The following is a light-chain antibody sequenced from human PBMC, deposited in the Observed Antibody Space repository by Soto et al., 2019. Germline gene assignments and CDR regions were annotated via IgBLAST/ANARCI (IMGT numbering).Light chain of an antibody. Sequence: EIVMMQFPATLPVSPGERVTLSCRASQSVGQSVTTNLAWYQQKPGQAHRLXIYDAYSRPTDIPARFSGSGSGTDFTLTIRSLEPEDFALYYCKQRSNWPITFGQGTRLEIK. CDR1: QSVGQSVTTN. V-gene: IGKV3-11*01. J-gene: IGKJ5*01. CDR3: KQRSNWPIT. CDR2: DAY.